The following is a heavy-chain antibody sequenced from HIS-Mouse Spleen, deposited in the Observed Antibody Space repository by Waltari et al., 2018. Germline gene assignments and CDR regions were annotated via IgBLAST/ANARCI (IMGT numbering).Heavy chain of an antibody. V-gene: IGHV3-7*01. CDR2: IKQDGSEK. D-gene: IGHD1-26*01. J-gene: IGHJ4*02. CDR1: GFPFWSYW. CDR3: AREGDSGSYFDY. Sequence: EVQLVESGGGLVQPGGSLRLSCAASGFPFWSYWLRWGRQAPGKGLEWVANIKQDGSEKYYVDSVKGRFTISRDNAKNSLYLQMNSLRAEDTAVYYCAREGDSGSYFDYWGQGTLVTVSS.